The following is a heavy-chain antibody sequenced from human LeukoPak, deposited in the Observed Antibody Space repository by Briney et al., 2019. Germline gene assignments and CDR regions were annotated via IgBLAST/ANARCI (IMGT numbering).Heavy chain of an antibody. CDR3: ARGGAYNWNYWFDP. Sequence: SETLSLTCTVSGDSISSNYYYWSWIRQPPGKGLEWIGNIYHTGSTHYKPSLESRVTISVDRSKNQFSLNLSSVTAADTAVYYCARGGAYNWNYWFDPWGQGTLVTGSS. J-gene: IGHJ5*02. D-gene: IGHD1-7*01. CDR1: GDSISSNYYY. V-gene: IGHV4-30-2*01. CDR2: IYHTGST.